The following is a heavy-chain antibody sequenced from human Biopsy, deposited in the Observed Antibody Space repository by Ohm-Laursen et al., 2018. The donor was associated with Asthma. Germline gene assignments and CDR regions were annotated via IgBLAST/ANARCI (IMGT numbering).Heavy chain of an antibody. CDR3: AKGMDTFHI. Sequence: SLRLSCAASGFRFNSYAVSWVRQAPGKGPERVSTISASGNSTYYGDSVKGRFTISRDNSKNTLFLHMNSLRADDTAVYYCAKGMDTFHIWGQGTLVTVSS. CDR2: ISASGNST. J-gene: IGHJ3*02. CDR1: GFRFNSYA. D-gene: IGHD5-18*01. V-gene: IGHV3-23*01.